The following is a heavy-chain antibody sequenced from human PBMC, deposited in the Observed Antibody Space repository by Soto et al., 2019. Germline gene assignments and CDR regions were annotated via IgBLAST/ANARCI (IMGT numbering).Heavy chain of an antibody. J-gene: IGHJ3*02. CDR3: ARGRVAARPPDAFDI. CDR2: ISSSSGYI. Sequence: GWSLRLSCASSVFTFNIYTMNWVRQAPGKGLEWVSCISSSSGYIYYGDSVKGRFTISRDNAKNSLYLQMNSLRAEDTAVYYCARGRVAARPPDAFDIWGQGTMVTVSS. V-gene: IGHV3-21*01. CDR1: VFTFNIYT. D-gene: IGHD6-6*01.